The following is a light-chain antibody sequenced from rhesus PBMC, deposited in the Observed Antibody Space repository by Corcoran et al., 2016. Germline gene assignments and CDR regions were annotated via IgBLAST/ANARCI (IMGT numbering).Light chain of an antibody. J-gene: IGKJ2*01. CDR3: QHGYDTPYS. V-gene: IGKV1S15*01. CDR2: YAS. Sequence: DIHMTQSPSSLSASVGDTVTITCRASQGIINNLAWYQQKPGKVPKLLIYYASTLQSGVPSRFTGSGSGTDVTLTLSSLQPEDFATYYCQHGYDTPYSFGRGTKVEIK. CDR1: QGIINN.